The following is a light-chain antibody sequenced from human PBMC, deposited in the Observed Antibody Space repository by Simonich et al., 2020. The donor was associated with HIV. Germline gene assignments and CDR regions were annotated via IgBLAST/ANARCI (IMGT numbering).Light chain of an antibody. V-gene: IGLV2-14*01. Sequence: QSALTQPASVSGSPGQSITISCTGTSSDGGGYNYVSWYHKHPGKAPKLMIYDVSRRPSGVANRFSGSKSGNTASLTISGLQAEDEGDYYCSSYTSSSSVVFGGGTKLTVL. CDR2: DVS. J-gene: IGLJ2*01. CDR3: SSYTSSSSVV. CDR1: SSDGGGYNY.